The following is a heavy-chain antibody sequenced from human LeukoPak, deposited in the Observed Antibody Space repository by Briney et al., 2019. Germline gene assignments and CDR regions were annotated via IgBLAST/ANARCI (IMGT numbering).Heavy chain of an antibody. CDR3: VTVDVYAYHY. Sequence: PGGSLRLSCSASGFTFSSYAMHWVRQAPGKGLEYVSAISSNGGRTYYADSVKGRFTISRDSSKNTLYLQMSSLRAEDTAVYYCVTVDVYAYHYWGQGTLVTVSS. V-gene: IGHV3-64D*09. D-gene: IGHD3-16*01. J-gene: IGHJ4*02. CDR2: ISSNGGRT. CDR1: GFTFSSYA.